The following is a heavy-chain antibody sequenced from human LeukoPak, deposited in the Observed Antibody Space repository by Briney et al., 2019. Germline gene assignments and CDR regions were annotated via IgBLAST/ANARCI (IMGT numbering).Heavy chain of an antibody. J-gene: IGHJ6*03. CDR3: ARLSSNYYGSGSYWAYYYYYYMDV. D-gene: IGHD3-10*01. CDR2: INHSGST. Sequence: SETLSLTCAVYGGSFSGYYWSWIRQPPGKGLEWIGEINHSGSTNYNPSLKSRVTISVDTSKNQFSLKLSSVTAADTAVYYCARLSSNYYGSGSYWAYYYYYYMDVWGKGTTVTISS. V-gene: IGHV4-34*01. CDR1: GGSFSGYY.